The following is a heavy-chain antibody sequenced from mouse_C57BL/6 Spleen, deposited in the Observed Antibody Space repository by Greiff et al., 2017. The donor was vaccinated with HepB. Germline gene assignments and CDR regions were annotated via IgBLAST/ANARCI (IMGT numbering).Heavy chain of an antibody. CDR2: IDPETGGT. CDR3: TTIYYPIDY. J-gene: IGHJ4*01. Sequence: VQVVESGAELVRPGASVTLSCKASGYTFTDYEMHWVKQTPVHGLEWIGAIDPETGGTAYNQKFKGKAILTADKSSSTAYMELRSLTSEDSAVYYCTTIYYPIDYWGQGTSVTVSS. CDR1: GYTFTDYE. V-gene: IGHV1-15*01.